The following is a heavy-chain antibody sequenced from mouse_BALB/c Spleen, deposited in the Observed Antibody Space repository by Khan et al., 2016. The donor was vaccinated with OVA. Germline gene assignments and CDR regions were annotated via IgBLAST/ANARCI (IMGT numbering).Heavy chain of an antibody. CDR2: IWAGGST. J-gene: IGHJ2*01. Sequence: VKLLESGPGLVAPSQSLSITCTVSGFSLTSYGVHWVRQPPGKGLEWLGVIWAGGSTHYNSALMSRLSISKDNSKSQVFLKMTSLQTDDTAMYYCARLEDIWGQGTTLTVSS. D-gene: IGHD1-3*01. CDR1: GFSLTSYG. CDR3: ARLEDI. V-gene: IGHV2-9*02.